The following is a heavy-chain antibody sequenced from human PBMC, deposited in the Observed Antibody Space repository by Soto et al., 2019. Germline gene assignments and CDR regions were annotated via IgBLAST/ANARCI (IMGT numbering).Heavy chain of an antibody. D-gene: IGHD3-10*01. CDR1: GGSFNDYY. CDR3: ARGEWMIRGADYYYYMDV. J-gene: IGHJ6*03. CDR2: INHKTNT. V-gene: IGHV4-34*02. Sequence: QVQLQQWGAGLLRPSETLSLTCAVYGGSFNDYYWTWIRQPPGKGVGGIGEINHKTNTPYNPSLESRVTFSVDTSKNQFSLRLTSVTAADTALYYCARGEWMIRGADYYYYMDVWGKGTTVTVSS.